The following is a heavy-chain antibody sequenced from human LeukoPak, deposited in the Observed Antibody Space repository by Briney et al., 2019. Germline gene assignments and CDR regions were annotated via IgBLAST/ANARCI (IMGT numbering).Heavy chain of an antibody. J-gene: IGHJ4*02. D-gene: IGHD5-18*01. CDR3: ARSRGYTYGFDY. CDR1: GGSISTYY. Sequence: SETLSLTCTASGGSISTYYWNWIRQPPGKGLEWIGYIYYSGSTNYNPSLKSRVTISVDTSRNQFSLRVSSVTAADTAVYYCARSRGYTYGFDYWGQGTLVTVSS. V-gene: IGHV4-59*01. CDR2: IYYSGST.